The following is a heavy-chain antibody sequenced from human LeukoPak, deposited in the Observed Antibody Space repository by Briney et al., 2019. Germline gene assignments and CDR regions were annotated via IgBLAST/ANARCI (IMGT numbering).Heavy chain of an antibody. CDR2: IIPIFGTA. Sequence: ASVKVSCKASGGTFSSYAISWVRQAPGQGLEWMGGIIPIFGTANYAQKFQGRVTITTDESTSTAYMELSRLRSEDTAVYYCARGQLVSYYYYMDVWGKGTTVTVSS. V-gene: IGHV1-69*05. CDR3: ARGQLVSYYYYMDV. J-gene: IGHJ6*03. D-gene: IGHD6-6*01. CDR1: GGTFSSYA.